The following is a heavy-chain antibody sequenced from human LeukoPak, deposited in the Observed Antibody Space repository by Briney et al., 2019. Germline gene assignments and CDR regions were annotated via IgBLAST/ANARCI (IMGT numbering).Heavy chain of an antibody. D-gene: IGHD2-21*02. CDR2: INPSGGST. CDR3: ARDALRHIVVVTNYYYYYYMDV. J-gene: IGHJ6*03. CDR1: GYTFTSYY. Sequence: ASVKVSXKASGYTFTSYYMHWVRQAPGQGLEWMGIINPSGGSTSYAQKFQGRVTMTRDTSTSTVYMELSSLRSEDTAVYYCARDALRHIVVVTNYYYYYYMDVWGKGTTVTVSS. V-gene: IGHV1-46*01.